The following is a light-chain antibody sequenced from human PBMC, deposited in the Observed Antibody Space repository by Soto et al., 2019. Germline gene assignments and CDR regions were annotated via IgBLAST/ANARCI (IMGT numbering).Light chain of an antibody. CDR3: QHYSSSPLSWT. CDR2: GAS. J-gene: IGKJ1*01. CDR1: QSINIKY. V-gene: IGKV3-20*01. Sequence: IVLTQSPGTLSLSPADRATLSCRASQSINIKYLAWYQQKPGQAPRLLIYGASSRATGIPDRFSGSGSGTDFTLTISRLEPEDFAVYYCQHYSSSPLSWTFGQGTKVELE.